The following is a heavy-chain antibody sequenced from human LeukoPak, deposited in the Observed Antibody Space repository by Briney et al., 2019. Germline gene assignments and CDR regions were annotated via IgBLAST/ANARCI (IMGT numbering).Heavy chain of an antibody. J-gene: IGHJ4*02. V-gene: IGHV3-21*01. CDR2: ISSSSSSI. CDR1: GFTFSSYS. Sequence: PGGSLRLSCAVSGFTFSSYSMNWVRQAPGKGLEWVSSISSSSSSIYYADSVKGRFTISRDSAKNSLYLLMNSLRAEDTAVYYCARDKDSGYDRIFDYWGQGTLVTVSS. CDR3: ARDKDSGYDRIFDY. D-gene: IGHD5-12*01.